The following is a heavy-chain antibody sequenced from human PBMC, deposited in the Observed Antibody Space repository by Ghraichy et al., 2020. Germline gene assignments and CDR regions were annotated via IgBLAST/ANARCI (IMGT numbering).Heavy chain of an antibody. CDR2: IYSSGST. CDR3: ARRGSAAYPFDY. J-gene: IGHJ4*02. CDR1: GGSISSFY. V-gene: IGHV4-59*12. D-gene: IGHD2-15*01. Sequence: SETLSLTCTVSGGSISSFYWSWIRQPPGKGLEWIGYIYSSGSTNYNPSLKSRVTISVDTSKNQFSLKLSSVTAADTAVYYCARRGSAAYPFDYWGQGSLVTVSS.